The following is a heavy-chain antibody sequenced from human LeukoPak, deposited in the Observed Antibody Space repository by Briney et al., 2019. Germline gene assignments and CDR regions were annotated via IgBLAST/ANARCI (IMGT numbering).Heavy chain of an antibody. Sequence: PGGSLRLSCAASGFIFSSYWMSWVRQAPGKGLEWVASIKEDGTETYYVDSVKGRFTISRDNAKNSLYLQMNSLRAEDTAVYYCARRTLNDAFDIWGQGTMVTVSS. CDR2: IKEDGTET. D-gene: IGHD3/OR15-3a*01. V-gene: IGHV3-7*01. CDR3: ARRTLNDAFDI. J-gene: IGHJ3*02. CDR1: GFIFSSYW.